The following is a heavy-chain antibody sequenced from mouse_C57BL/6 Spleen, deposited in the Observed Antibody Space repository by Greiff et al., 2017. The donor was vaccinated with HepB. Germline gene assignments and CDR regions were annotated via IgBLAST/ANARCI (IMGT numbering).Heavy chain of an antibody. Sequence: EVQLQQSGPELVKPGASVKISCKASGYSFTDYNMNWVKQSNGKSLEWIGVINPNYGTTSYNQKFKGKATLTGDQSSSTAYMQLNSLTSEDSAVYYWSRHIYYGNYYAMDYWGQGTSVTVSS. CDR2: INPNYGTT. D-gene: IGHD2-1*01. CDR1: GYSFTDYN. J-gene: IGHJ4*01. CDR3: SRHIYYGNYYAMDY. V-gene: IGHV1-39*01.